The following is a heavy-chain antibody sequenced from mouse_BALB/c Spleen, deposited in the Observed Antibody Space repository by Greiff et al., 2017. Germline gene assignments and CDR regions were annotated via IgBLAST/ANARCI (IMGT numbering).Heavy chain of an antibody. D-gene: IGHD1-1*01. J-gene: IGHJ3*01. Sequence: EVQGVESGGGLVQPGGSLRLSCATSGFTFTDYYMSWVRQPPGKALEWLGFIRNKANGYTTEYSASVKGRFTISRDNSQSILYLQMNTLRAEDSATYYCARDSSFFAYWGQGTLVTVSA. V-gene: IGHV7-3*02. CDR3: ARDSSFFAY. CDR2: IRNKANGYTT. CDR1: GFTFTDYY.